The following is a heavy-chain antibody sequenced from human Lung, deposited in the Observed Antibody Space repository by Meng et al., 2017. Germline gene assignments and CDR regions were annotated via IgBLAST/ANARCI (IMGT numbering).Heavy chain of an antibody. CDR1: GGSFSDYY. CDR3: ARGPTTMAHDFDY. J-gene: IGHJ4*02. D-gene: IGHD4-11*01. Sequence: QVQRQQWGARLLKPSDTLSLTCGVSGGSFSDYYWSWIRQPPGKGLEWIGEINHSGSTNYNPSLESRATISVDTSQNNLSLKLSSVTAADSAVYYCARGPTTMAHDFDYWGQGTLVTVSS. V-gene: IGHV4-34*02. CDR2: INHSGST.